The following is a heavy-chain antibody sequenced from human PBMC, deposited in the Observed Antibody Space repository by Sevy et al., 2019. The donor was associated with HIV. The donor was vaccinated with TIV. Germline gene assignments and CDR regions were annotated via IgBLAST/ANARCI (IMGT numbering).Heavy chain of an antibody. CDR3: AKGITMIVVVSFDY. D-gene: IGHD3-22*01. J-gene: IGHJ4*02. CDR1: GFTFSSYA. V-gene: IGHV3-23*01. CDR2: ISGSGGST. Sequence: GGSLRLSCAASGFTFSSYAMSWVRQAPGKGLEWVSAISGSGGSTYYADSVKGRFTISRDNSQNTLYLQMNSLRAEDTAVYYCAKGITMIVVVSFDYWGQGTLVTVSS.